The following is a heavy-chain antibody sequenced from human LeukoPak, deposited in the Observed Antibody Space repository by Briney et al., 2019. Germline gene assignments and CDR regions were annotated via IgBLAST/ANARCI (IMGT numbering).Heavy chain of an antibody. Sequence: RGSLRLSCAASGFIFSSYTMNWVRQAPGKGLEWISHFSSSSGNIYYADSVKGRFTISRDNAKSSLYLQMNSLRDEDTALYYCARDGFRYSSGWYFDLWGQGTLVTVSS. V-gene: IGHV3-48*02. CDR1: GFIFSSYT. J-gene: IGHJ4*02. D-gene: IGHD6-19*01. CDR3: ARDGFRYSSGWYFDL. CDR2: FSSSSGNI.